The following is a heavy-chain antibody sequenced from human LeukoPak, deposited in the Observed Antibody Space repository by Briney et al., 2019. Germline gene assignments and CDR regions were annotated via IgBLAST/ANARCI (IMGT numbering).Heavy chain of an antibody. J-gene: IGHJ4*02. Sequence: SETLSLTCTVSGGSISSYYWSWIRQPPGKGLEWIGYNYYSGSTNYNPSLKSRVTISVDTSKNQFSLKLSSVTAADTAVYYCARSRSSGPFDYWGQGTLVTVSS. D-gene: IGHD6-19*01. CDR3: ARSRSSGPFDY. CDR1: GGSISSYY. CDR2: NYYSGST. V-gene: IGHV4-59*01.